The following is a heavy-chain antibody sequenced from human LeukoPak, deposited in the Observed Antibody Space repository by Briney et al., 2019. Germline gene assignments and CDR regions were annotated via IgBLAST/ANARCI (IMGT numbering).Heavy chain of an antibody. V-gene: IGHV1-2*02. J-gene: IGHJ5*02. CDR2: INPNSGGT. CDR1: GYTFTGYY. D-gene: IGHD2-2*01. CDR3: ARSVVVVPAAMGRVWFDP. Sequence: SVKVSCKASGYTFTGYYMHWVRQAPGQGLEWMGWINPNSGGTNYAQKFQGRVTMTRDTSISTAYMELSRLRSDDTAVYYCARSVVVVPAAMGRVWFDPWGQGTLLTVSS.